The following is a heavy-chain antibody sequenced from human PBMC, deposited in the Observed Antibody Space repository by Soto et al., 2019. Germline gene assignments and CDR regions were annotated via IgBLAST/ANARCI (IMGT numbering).Heavy chain of an antibody. CDR2: MNPNSGNT. CDR3: ASSNDFWSGPRTHYYYYMDV. D-gene: IGHD3-3*01. V-gene: IGHV1-8*01. J-gene: IGHJ6*03. CDR1: GYTFTSYD. Sequence: ASVKVSCKASGYTFTSYDINWVRQATGQGLEWMGWMNPNSGNTGYAQKFQGRVTMTRNTSISTAYMELSSLRSEDTAVYYCASSNDFWSGPRTHYYYYMDVWGKGTTVTVSS.